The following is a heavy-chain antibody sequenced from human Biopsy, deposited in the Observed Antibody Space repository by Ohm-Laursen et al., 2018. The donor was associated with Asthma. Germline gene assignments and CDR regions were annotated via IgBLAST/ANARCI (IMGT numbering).Heavy chain of an antibody. CDR3: ARGYSGSDRIVYYYSGMEV. J-gene: IGHJ6*02. Sequence: SVKVSCKASGDSLNNFAISWVRQAPGQGLEWMGGLIPVLGTPDHAQMFEGRVTITADESTSTAYMELSSLRSEDTAVYYCARGYSGSDRIVYYYSGMEVWGQGTTVTVSS. CDR1: GDSLNNFA. V-gene: IGHV1-69*13. D-gene: IGHD5-12*01. CDR2: LIPVLGTP.